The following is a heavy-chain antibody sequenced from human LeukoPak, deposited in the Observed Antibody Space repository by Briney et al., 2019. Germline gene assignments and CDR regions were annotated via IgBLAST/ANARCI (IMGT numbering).Heavy chain of an antibody. V-gene: IGHV1-2*02. D-gene: IGHD3-10*01. CDR2: INSKNGDT. J-gene: IGHJ4*02. Sequence: GASVKVSCKTSGHTFTGYYIHWVRQAPGQGLEWMGWINSKNGDTNYAQTFKGRVTMTRDTSISTTYMELISLGSDDTAVYYCARGVYTSGRTASDFWSQGTLVTVSS. CDR1: GHTFTGYY. CDR3: ARGVYTSGRTASDF.